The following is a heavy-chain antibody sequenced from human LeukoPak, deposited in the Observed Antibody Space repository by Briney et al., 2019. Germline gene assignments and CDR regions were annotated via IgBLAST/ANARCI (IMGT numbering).Heavy chain of an antibody. Sequence: PSETLSLTCTVSGGSISSYYWSWIRQPPGNGLEWIGYIYYSGSTNYNPSLKSRVTISVDTSKNQFSLKLSSVTAADTAVYYCARRGYYGSGSYFDYWGQGTLVTVSS. CDR1: GGSISSYY. J-gene: IGHJ4*02. V-gene: IGHV4-59*01. CDR2: IYYSGST. D-gene: IGHD3-10*01. CDR3: ARRGYYGSGSYFDY.